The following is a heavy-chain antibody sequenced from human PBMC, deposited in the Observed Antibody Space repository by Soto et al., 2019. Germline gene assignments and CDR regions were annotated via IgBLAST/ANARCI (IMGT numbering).Heavy chain of an antibody. D-gene: IGHD2-2*01. J-gene: IGHJ5*02. CDR2: IYPGDSDT. Sequence: GESLKISCTGVGYSFTSYWIGWVRQMPGKGLEWMGIIYPGDSDTRYSPSFQGQVTISADKSITTAYLQWSSLKASDTAMYYCARGYCTTTICDPWFNPWGQGTLVTVSS. CDR1: GYSFTSYW. V-gene: IGHV5-51*01. CDR3: ARGYCTTTICDPWFNP.